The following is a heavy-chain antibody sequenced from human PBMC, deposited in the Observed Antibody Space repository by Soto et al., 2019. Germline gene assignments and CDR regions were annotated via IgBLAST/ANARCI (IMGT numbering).Heavy chain of an antibody. J-gene: IGHJ6*02. CDR1: GYTFTSYD. CDR3: ARGLKIQLWLGYYYGMDV. V-gene: IGHV1-8*01. Sequence: ASVKVSCKASGYTFTSYDINWVRQATGQGLEWMGWMNPNSGNTSYAQKFQGRVTMTRNTSISTAYMELSSLRSEDTAVYYCARGLKIQLWLGYYYGMDVWGQGTTVTV. D-gene: IGHD5-18*01. CDR2: MNPNSGNT.